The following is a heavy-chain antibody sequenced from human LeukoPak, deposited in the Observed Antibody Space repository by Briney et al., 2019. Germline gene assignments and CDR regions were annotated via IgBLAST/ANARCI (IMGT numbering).Heavy chain of an antibody. CDR2: INPNSGGT. D-gene: IGHD6-19*01. J-gene: IGHJ5*02. CDR3: ARVAASSGWFP. Sequence: ASVNVSCKASGYTFTGFYMHWVRQAPGQGLEWMGWINPNSGGTNYAQKFQGRVTMTRDTSISTAYMELSRLRSDDTAVYYCARVAASSGWFPWGQGTLVTVSS. CDR1: GYTFTGFY. V-gene: IGHV1-2*02.